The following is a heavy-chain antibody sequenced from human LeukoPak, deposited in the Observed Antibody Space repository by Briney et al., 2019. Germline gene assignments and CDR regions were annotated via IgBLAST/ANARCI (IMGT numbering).Heavy chain of an antibody. CDR3: ARDLGGSGPTPIDY. CDR1: GFTFTSYS. V-gene: IGHV3-74*01. J-gene: IGHJ4*02. Sequence: GGSLRLSCAASGFTFTSYSMNWVRQAPGKGLVWVSRVSSDGRNTIYADSVKGRFTISRDNAMNTLYLQMNSLRAEDTAVYYCARDLGGSGPTPIDYWGQGILVTVSS. CDR2: VSSDGRNT. D-gene: IGHD4-23*01.